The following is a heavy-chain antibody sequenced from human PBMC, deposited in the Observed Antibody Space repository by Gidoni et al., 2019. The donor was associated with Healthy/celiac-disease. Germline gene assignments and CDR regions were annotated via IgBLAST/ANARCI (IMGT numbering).Heavy chain of an antibody. CDR3: ARGDYPPAKYCSGGSCYFRERYYGMDV. D-gene: IGHD2-15*01. J-gene: IGHJ6*02. CDR1: GYTFTGYY. CDR2: INPNSGGT. Sequence: QVQLVQSGAEVKKPGASVKVSCKASGYTFTGYYMHCVRQAPVQGLEWMGWINPNSGGTNYAQKFQGRVTMTRDTSISTAYMELSRLRSDDTAVYYCARGDYPPAKYCSGGSCYFRERYYGMDVWGQGTTVTVSS. V-gene: IGHV1-2*02.